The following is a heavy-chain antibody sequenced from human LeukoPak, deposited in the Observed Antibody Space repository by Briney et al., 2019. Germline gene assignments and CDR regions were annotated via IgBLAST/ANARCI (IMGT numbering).Heavy chain of an antibody. V-gene: IGHV3-15*01. J-gene: IGHJ4*02. D-gene: IGHD3-22*01. CDR3: TTQHTFYYDSSGYYRGFDN. CDR1: GFTFSSYA. CDR2: IKSRPDGGTT. Sequence: GGSLRLSCAASGFTFSSYAMHWVRQAPGKGLGWVGRIKSRPDGGTTDYAAPVEGRFTISRDDSQNTLYLQMNGLKTEDTAVYYCTTQHTFYYDSSGYYRGFDNWGQGTLVTVSS.